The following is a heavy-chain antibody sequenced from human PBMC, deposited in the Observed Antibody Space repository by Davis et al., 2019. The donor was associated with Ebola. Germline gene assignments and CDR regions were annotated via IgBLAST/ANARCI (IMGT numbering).Heavy chain of an antibody. CDR3: ARDKDIIGAAGSYFDY. Sequence: GESLKISCEASGFSFSSYWMTWVRQAPGKGLEWVANIKQDGGEKHHVDSVKGRFTISRDNAKNSLYLQMNSLRAEDTAVYYCARDKDIIGAAGSYFDYWGQGNLVTVSS. D-gene: IGHD6-13*01. V-gene: IGHV3-7*01. CDR2: IKQDGGEK. J-gene: IGHJ4*02. CDR1: GFSFSSYW.